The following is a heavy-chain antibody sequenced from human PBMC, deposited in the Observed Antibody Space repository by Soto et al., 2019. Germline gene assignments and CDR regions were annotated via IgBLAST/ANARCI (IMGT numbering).Heavy chain of an antibody. D-gene: IGHD5-12*01. CDR2: ISYDGTNK. Sequence: QVQLVESGGGVVQPGRSLRLSCAASGFTFSSYAMDWVRQAPGKGLEWVAVISYDGTNKYYTDHVKGRFTISRDNSKNTLYLQMNCLRAEDTAVYFCARDRETKWLQLVSWGQGTLVTVSS. J-gene: IGHJ4*02. CDR3: ARDRETKWLQLVS. V-gene: IGHV3-30-3*01. CDR1: GFTFSSYA.